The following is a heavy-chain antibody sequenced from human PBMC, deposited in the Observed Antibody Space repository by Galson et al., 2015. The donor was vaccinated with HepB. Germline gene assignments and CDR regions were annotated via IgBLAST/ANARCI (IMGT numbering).Heavy chain of an antibody. V-gene: IGHV1-24*01. D-gene: IGHD3-3*01. CDR3: ATGRTIFGVVMDY. J-gene: IGHJ4*02. Sequence: SVKVSCKVSGSTLTELSMHWVRQAPGKGLEWMGGFDPEDGETIYAQKSQGRVTMTEDTSTDTAYMELSSLRSEDTAVYYCATGRTIFGVVMDYWGQGTLVTVSS. CDR2: FDPEDGET. CDR1: GSTLTELS.